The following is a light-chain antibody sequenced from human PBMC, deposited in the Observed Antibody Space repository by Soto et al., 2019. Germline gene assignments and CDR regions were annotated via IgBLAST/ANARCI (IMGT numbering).Light chain of an antibody. Sequence: QSALTQPASVSGSPGQSITISCTGTSSDVGGYNYVSWYQQHPGKAPKLMIYDVSNRPSGVSNRFSGSKSGNTASLTISGPQAEDEADYYVSSYTSSSTPVVVFGGGTQLTVL. V-gene: IGLV2-14*01. CDR3: SSYTSSSTPVVV. J-gene: IGLJ2*01. CDR1: SSDVGGYNY. CDR2: DVS.